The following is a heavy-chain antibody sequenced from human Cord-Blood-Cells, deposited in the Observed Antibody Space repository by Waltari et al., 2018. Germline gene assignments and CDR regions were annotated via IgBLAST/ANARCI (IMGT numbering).Heavy chain of an antibody. CDR1: GFTFSSYS. CDR3: ARSTYGDWDY. V-gene: IGHV3-21*01. Sequence: EVQLVESGGGLVKPGGSLRLSCAASGFTFSSYSMNWVRPAPGKGLEGVSSMSSGRSYIYYADSVKGRFTISRDNAKNSLYLQMNSLRAEDTAVYYCARSTYGDWDYWGQGTLVTVSS. D-gene: IGHD4-17*01. CDR2: MSSGRSYI. J-gene: IGHJ4*02.